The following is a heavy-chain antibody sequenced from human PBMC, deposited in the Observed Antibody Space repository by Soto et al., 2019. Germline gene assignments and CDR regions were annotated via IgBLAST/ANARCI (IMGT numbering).Heavy chain of an antibody. J-gene: IGHJ3*02. V-gene: IGHV1-2*02. CDR3: ASPGGGSDAFDI. CDR2: INPNCGGT. D-gene: IGHD3-16*01. Sequence: ASVKVSCKASGYTFTGYYIHWVRQAPGQGLEWMGWINPNCGGTNYAQKFQGRVTMTRDKSTSTAYMELSSLRSEDTAVYYCASPGGGSDAFDIWGQGTMVTVSS. CDR1: GYTFTGYY.